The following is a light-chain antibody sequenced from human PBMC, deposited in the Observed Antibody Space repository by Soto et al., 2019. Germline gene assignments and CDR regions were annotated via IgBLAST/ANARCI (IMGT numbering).Light chain of an antibody. CDR2: LGS. V-gene: IGKV2-28*01. CDR1: QSLLHSNGYNY. CDR3: MQALQTLGIT. J-gene: IGKJ4*01. Sequence: DIVMTQSPLSLPVTPGEPASISCRSSQSLLHSNGYNYLDWYLQKTGQSPQLLIYLGSNRASGVPDRFSGSGSGTDFTLKISRVEAEDVGVYYCMQALQTLGITFGGGTKVEIK.